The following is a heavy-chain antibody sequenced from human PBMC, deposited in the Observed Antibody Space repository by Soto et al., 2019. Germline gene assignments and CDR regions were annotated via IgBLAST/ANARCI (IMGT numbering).Heavy chain of an antibody. D-gene: IGHD2-21*02. CDR1: GDTFTDYY. V-gene: IGHV1-46*01. J-gene: IGHJ4*02. Sequence: QVQLMQSGAEVKKPGASVKVSCKASGDTFTDYYIHWVRQAPGQGLEWMGTVNPSGGHTTYAQHCLGRVTXPXXXSXCTLYMELTSLTSDDTAVYYCARGGHVVVVTAALDYWGQGTLVTVSS. CDR3: ARGGHVVVVTAALDY. CDR2: VNPSGGHT.